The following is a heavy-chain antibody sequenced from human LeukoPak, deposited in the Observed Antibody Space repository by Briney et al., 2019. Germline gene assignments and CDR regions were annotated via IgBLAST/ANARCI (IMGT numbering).Heavy chain of an antibody. CDR2: IYSSGNT. D-gene: IGHD3-22*01. J-gene: IGHJ3*01. CDR3: ARNLGHYYDKSGYWDAFHV. Sequence: SETLSLTCTVSGGSISTNYWNWIRQPAGKGLEWIGRIYSSGNTNYNPSLKSRVTISGDTSKNQFSLKLSSVTAADTAVYYCARNLGHYYDKSGYWDAFHVWGQGTMVTVSS. CDR1: GGSISTNY. V-gene: IGHV4-4*07.